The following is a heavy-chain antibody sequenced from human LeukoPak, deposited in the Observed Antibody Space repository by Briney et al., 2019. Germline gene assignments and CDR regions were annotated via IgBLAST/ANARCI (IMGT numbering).Heavy chain of an antibody. V-gene: IGHV3-53*01. Sequence: GGSLRLSCAASGFAVSSNDMSWVRQAPGKGLKWVSTIYVGGRTYYADSVKGRFTISRDNAKNSLYLQMNSLRAEDTAVYYCARAYYYYYGMDVWGQGTTVTVSS. CDR2: IYVGGRT. CDR3: ARAYYYYYGMDV. J-gene: IGHJ6*02. CDR1: GFAVSSND.